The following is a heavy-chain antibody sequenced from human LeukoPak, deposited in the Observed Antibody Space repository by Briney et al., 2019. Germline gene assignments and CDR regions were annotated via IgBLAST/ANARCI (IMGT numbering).Heavy chain of an antibody. CDR1: GYTFTGYF. CDR3: ARDLSSTSNWELDY. D-gene: IGHD1-26*01. Sequence: ASVKVSRKASGYTFTGYFMHWVRQAPGLGLEWMGRINPNSGGTNYAQNFQGGVTMTRDTSISTAYMDLSRLTSDDTAVYYCARDLSSTSNWELDYWGQGTLVTVPS. J-gene: IGHJ4*02. CDR2: INPNSGGT. V-gene: IGHV1-2*06.